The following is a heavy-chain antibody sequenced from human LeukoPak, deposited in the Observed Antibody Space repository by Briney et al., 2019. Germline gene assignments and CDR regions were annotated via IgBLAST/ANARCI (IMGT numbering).Heavy chain of an antibody. V-gene: IGHV3-66*02. Sequence: PGESLRLSCAASGFIVSTNYMSWVRQAPGKGLEWVSLIYDGGRTYYADSVKGRFTISRDNSKNTLYLQMNSLRAEDTAVYYCARGAGYPFYMDVWGKGTTVTVSS. CDR3: ARGAGYPFYMDV. CDR2: IYDGGRT. J-gene: IGHJ6*03. CDR1: GFIVSTNY. D-gene: IGHD5-18*01.